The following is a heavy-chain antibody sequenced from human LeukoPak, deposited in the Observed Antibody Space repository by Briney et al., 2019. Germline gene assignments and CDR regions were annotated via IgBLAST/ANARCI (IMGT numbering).Heavy chain of an antibody. CDR3: ARRITFGGVIPDP. J-gene: IGHJ5*02. Sequence: GESLKISCKGSGYSFTSYWIGWVRQMPGKGLEWMGIIYPGDSDTRYSPSFQGLVTISADKSISTAYLQWSSLKASDTAMYYCARRITFGGVIPDPWGQGTLVTVSS. D-gene: IGHD3-16*02. V-gene: IGHV5-51*01. CDR1: GYSFTSYW. CDR2: IYPGDSDT.